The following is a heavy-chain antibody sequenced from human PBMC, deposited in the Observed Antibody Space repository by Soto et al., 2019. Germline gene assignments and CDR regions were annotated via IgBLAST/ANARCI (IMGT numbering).Heavy chain of an antibody. D-gene: IGHD2-8*02. CDR2: ISGSGSSP. CDR1: GFTFNSYT. V-gene: IGHV3-23*01. J-gene: IGHJ4*01. CDR3: AKARCTGNSCYVPDY. Sequence: PGGSLRLSCAASGFTFNSYTMARVRQDPGKGLEWVSSISGSGSSPSYADSVQGRFIIYRDNSRTTLSLQMNSLRAEDTATYYCAKARCTGNSCYVPDYWGHGSLVTVSS.